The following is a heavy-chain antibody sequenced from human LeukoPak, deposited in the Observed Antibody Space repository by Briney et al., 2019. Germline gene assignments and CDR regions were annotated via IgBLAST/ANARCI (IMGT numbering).Heavy chain of an antibody. J-gene: IGHJ4*02. V-gene: IGHV4-59*05. CDR2: ISYSGST. Sequence: SETLSLTCTVSGCSITGYHWSWIRQPPGKGLEGIGSISYSGSTYYNPSLKSRVTISVDTSKNQFSLKLSSVTAADTADYYCARDASGFFIGFDCWGQGTLVAVSS. CDR3: ARDASGFFIGFDC. D-gene: IGHD3-10*01. CDR1: GCSITGYH.